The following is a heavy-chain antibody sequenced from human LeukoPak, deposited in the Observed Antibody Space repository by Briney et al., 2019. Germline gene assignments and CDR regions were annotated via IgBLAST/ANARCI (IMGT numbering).Heavy chain of an antibody. D-gene: IGHD6-19*01. CDR1: GGSVRSGNYY. Sequence: PSETLSLTCSVSGGSVRSGNYYWAWIRQPPGKGLEWIGEIYHSGSTNYNPSLKSRVTISVDKSKNQFSLKLSSVTAADTAVYYCARGLYSSGWYQYFDYWGQGTLVTVSS. J-gene: IGHJ4*02. V-gene: IGHV4-61*05. CDR3: ARGLYSSGWYQYFDY. CDR2: IYHSGST.